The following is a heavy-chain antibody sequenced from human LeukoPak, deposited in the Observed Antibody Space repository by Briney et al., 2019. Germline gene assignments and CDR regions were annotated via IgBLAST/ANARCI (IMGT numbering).Heavy chain of an antibody. V-gene: IGHV1-2*06. CDR2: INPNGGDT. D-gene: IGHD6-13*01. Sequence: ASVKVSCKSSGYTFAAYFIHWVRQAPGQGLEWMGRINPNGGDTNYAQKFQGRVTMTGDTSISTAYMELSSLRSDDTAMYYCARVGFTSSWSNFDYWGQGTLVTVSS. CDR3: ARVGFTSSWSNFDY. CDR1: GYTFAAYF. J-gene: IGHJ4*02.